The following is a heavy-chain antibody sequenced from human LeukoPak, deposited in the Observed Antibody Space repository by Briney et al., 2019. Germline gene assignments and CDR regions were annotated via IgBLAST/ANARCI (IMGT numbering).Heavy chain of an antibody. Sequence: GGSLRLSCAASGFTFSSYWMHWVRQAPGKGLVWVSRINSDGSSTSYADSVKGRFTISRDNAKNSLYLQMNSLRAEDTALYYCAKGDYGGNSFIDYWGQGTLVTVSS. D-gene: IGHD4-23*01. CDR1: GFTFSSYW. J-gene: IGHJ4*02. V-gene: IGHV3-74*01. CDR3: AKGDYGGNSFIDY. CDR2: INSDGSST.